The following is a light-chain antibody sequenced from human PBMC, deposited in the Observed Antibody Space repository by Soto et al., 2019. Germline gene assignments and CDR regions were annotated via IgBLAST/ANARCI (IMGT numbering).Light chain of an antibody. Sequence: QSALTQPASVSGSPGQSITISCTGTRSDVGGYNYVSWYQHHPGKAPKLMIYDVSNRPSGVSNRFSGSKSGNTASLTISGHQAEDEADYYCSSYTSSSTVVFGGGTKLTVL. J-gene: IGLJ2*01. V-gene: IGLV2-14*03. CDR2: DVS. CDR3: SSYTSSSTVV. CDR1: RSDVGGYNY.